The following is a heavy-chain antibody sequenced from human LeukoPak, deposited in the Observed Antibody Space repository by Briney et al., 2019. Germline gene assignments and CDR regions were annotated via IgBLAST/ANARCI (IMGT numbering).Heavy chain of an antibody. V-gene: IGHV1-69*13. J-gene: IGHJ4*02. CDR3: AGGGDMDYYDSSGYLVY. D-gene: IGHD3-22*01. CDR2: IIPIFGTA. CDR1: GGTFSSYA. Sequence: SVKVSCKASGGTFSSYAISWVRQAPGQGLEWMGGIIPIFGTANYAQKFQGRVTITADESTSTAYMELSSLKSEDTAVYYCAGGGDMDYYDSSGYLVYWGQGTLVTVSS.